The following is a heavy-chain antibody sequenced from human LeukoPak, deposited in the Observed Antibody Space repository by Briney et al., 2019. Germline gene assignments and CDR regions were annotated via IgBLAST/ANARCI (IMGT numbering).Heavy chain of an antibody. Sequence: GGSLRLSCVTSGFTFSNYDMHWVRQLPGKGLEWVAAISYDSEGNYHVDSVKGRFTISRDNSKNTLYLQMNSLRVEDTAVYYYAKDGGNWYDSRGNHLMRSYMDVWGTGTTVTVSS. CDR3: AKDGGNWYDSRGNHLMRSYMDV. D-gene: IGHD3-16*01. J-gene: IGHJ6*03. V-gene: IGHV3-30*18. CDR2: ISYDSEGN. CDR1: GFTFSNYD.